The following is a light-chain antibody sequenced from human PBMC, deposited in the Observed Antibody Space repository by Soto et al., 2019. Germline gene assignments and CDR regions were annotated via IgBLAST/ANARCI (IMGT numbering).Light chain of an antibody. V-gene: IGLV2-8*01. CDR1: SSDVGGYKY. Sequence: QSALTQPPSASGSPGQSVTISCTGTSSDVGGYKYVSWYQQHPGKAPKLMIYEVSKRPSGAPDRFSGSKSGNTASLTVSGLQAEDEADYYCSSYAGSNNFVVFGGGTKVTVL. J-gene: IGLJ2*01. CDR2: EVS. CDR3: SSYAGSNNFVV.